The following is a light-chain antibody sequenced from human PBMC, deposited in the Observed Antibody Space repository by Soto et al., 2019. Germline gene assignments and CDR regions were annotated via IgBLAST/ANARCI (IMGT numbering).Light chain of an antibody. V-gene: IGKV1-27*01. CDR3: QKYNSAPLT. CDR2: AAS. Sequence: DLPMTQSPSSLSASVGDRVTITCRASQDISNYLAWYQQSPGQIPKLLIYAASTLQSGVPSRFSGSGAGTDFTFTISSLQPEDVATYYCQKYNSAPLTFGGGTKVEI. CDR1: QDISNY. J-gene: IGKJ4*01.